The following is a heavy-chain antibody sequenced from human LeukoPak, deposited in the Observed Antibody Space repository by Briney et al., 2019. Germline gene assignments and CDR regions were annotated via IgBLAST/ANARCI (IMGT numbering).Heavy chain of an antibody. D-gene: IGHD5-24*01. Sequence: GGSLRLSCAAFGFTFSSYAMTWVRQAPGKGLEWVSGISGSGGVTNYADSVKGRFTISRDNSRNTLYLQMNSLRAEDTAVYYCAVEMATLFDYWGQGTLVTVSS. CDR1: GFTFSSYA. CDR3: AVEMATLFDY. V-gene: IGHV3-23*01. J-gene: IGHJ4*02. CDR2: ISGSGGVT.